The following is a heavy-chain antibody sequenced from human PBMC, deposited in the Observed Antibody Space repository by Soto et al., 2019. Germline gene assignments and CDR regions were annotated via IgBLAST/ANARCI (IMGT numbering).Heavy chain of an antibody. Sequence: ASVKVSCKASGYTFTSYGISWVRQAPGQGLEWMGWISAYNGNTNYAQKLQGRVTMTTDTSTSTAYMELRSLRSDDTAVYYCARAVVESFLKLYSSGWYTAFDIWGQGTMVTVSS. CDR3: ARAVVESFLKLYSSGWYTAFDI. CDR1: GYTFTSYG. D-gene: IGHD6-19*01. CDR2: ISAYNGNT. J-gene: IGHJ3*02. V-gene: IGHV1-18*01.